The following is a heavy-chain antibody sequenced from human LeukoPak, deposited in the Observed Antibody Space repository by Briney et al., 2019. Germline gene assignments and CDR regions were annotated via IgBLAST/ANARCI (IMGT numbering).Heavy chain of an antibody. V-gene: IGHV1-69*04. CDR3: ARADGGWFDP. Sequence: SVKVSCKASGGTFISYAISWVRQAPGQGLEWMGRIIPILGIANYAQKFQGRVTMTRNTSISTAYMELSSLRSEDTAVYYCARADGGWFDPWGQGTLVTVSS. J-gene: IGHJ5*02. CDR2: IIPILGIA. CDR1: GGTFISYA.